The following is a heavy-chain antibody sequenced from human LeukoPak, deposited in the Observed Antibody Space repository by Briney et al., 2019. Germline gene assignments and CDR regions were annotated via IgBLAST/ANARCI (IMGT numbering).Heavy chain of an antibody. CDR3: ARGRGAVAGYFDY. CDR2: VNHSGST. Sequence: SETLSLTCDVYGGSFSGYYWSWIRQPPGKGLEWIGEVNHSGSTNYNPSLKSRVTISVDTSKNQFSLKLSSVTAADTAVFHCARGRGAVAGYFDYWGQGALVTVSS. V-gene: IGHV4-34*01. J-gene: IGHJ4*02. CDR1: GGSFSGYY. D-gene: IGHD6-19*01.